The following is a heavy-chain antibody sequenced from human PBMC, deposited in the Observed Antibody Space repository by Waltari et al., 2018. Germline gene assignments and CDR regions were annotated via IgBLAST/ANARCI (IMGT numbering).Heavy chain of an antibody. CDR3: AGGDGGYYYYKMDV. V-gene: IGHV1-69*02. D-gene: IGHD3-10*01. J-gene: IGHJ6*03. CDR2: IMPDISET. CDR1: GGTFPSDS. Sequence: QVQLVQSGAEAKKPGSSVRVSCRASGGTFPSDSVNWVRRAPGKGLEWMGRIMPDISETKYAVKFQGRITITADKSTGTVYMELSSLRSDDTAVYYCAGGDGGYYYYKMDVWGQGTTVTVSS.